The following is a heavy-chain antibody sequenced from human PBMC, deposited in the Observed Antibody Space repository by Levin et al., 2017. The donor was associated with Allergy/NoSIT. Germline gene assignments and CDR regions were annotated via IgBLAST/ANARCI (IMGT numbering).Heavy chain of an antibody. D-gene: IGHD6-19*01. CDR3: AHRPNGFISGWDQANFDY. CDR1: GFSLRTTGEG. CDR2: IYWDDDK. V-gene: IGHV2-5*02. Sequence: SGPTLVKPTQTLTLTCTFSGFSLRTTGEGVAWIRQPPGKALEWLAVIYWDDDKRYSPSLKSRLSVTKDTSKHQVVLTMTNMDPVDTATYYCAHRPNGFISGWDQANFDYWGQGTLVTVSS. J-gene: IGHJ4*02.